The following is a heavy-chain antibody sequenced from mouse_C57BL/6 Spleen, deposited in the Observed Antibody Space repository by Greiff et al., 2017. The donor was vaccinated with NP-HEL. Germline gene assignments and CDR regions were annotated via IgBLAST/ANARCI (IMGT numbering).Heavy chain of an antibody. CDR2: INPNNGGT. CDR3: ARSGGYPWFAY. J-gene: IGHJ3*01. D-gene: IGHD2-2*01. Sequence: LVKPGASVKMSCQASGYTFTDYNMHWVKQSHGKSLEWIGYINPNNGGTSYNQKFKGKATLTVNKSSSTAYMELRSLTSEDSAVYYCARSGGYPWFAYWGQGTLVTVSA. V-gene: IGHV1-22*01. CDR1: GYTFTDYN.